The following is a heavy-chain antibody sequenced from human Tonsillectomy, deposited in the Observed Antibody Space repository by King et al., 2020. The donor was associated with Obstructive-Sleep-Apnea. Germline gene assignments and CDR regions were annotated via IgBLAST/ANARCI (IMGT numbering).Heavy chain of an antibody. CDR1: GYTFTNYG. CDR3: ARGQCSGGRCYYFDS. V-gene: IGHV1-18*01. CDR2: ITVYDGKT. J-gene: IGHJ4*02. Sequence: QLVQSGGEVKKPGASVKVSCKASGYTFTNYGITLLRQAPGQGLEGMGWITVYDGKTEYAKNVQGRVTMTTDTSTSPAYMALRSLRSDDTAVYYCARGQCSGGRCYYFDSWGQGTLVIVSS. D-gene: IGHD2-15*01.